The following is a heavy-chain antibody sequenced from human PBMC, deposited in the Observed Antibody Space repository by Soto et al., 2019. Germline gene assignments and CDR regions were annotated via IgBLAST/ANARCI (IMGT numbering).Heavy chain of an antibody. CDR1: GYTFTGYY. D-gene: IGHD3-16*02. V-gene: IGHV1-2*02. Sequence: GASVKVSCKASGYTFTGYYMHWVRQAPGQGLEWMGWINPNSGGTNYAQKFQGRVTMTRDTSISTAYLELSRLRSDDTAVYYCARSRLSTPYYYYGMDVWGQGTTVT. CDR3: ARSRLSTPYYYYGMDV. J-gene: IGHJ6*02. CDR2: INPNSGGT.